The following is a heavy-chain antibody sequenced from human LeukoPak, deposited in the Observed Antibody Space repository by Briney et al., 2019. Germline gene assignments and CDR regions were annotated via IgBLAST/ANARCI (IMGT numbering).Heavy chain of an antibody. CDR3: ARDRYYYDSSAYYEIDY. CDR1: GFIFSSYD. CDR2: ISSSGSTI. V-gene: IGHV3-48*03. Sequence: GGSLRLSCAASGFIFSSYDMNWVRQAPGKGLEWVSYISSSGSTIYYADAVKGRFTISRDNAKNSLFLQMISLRAEDTAVYYCARDRYYYDSSAYYEIDYWGQGTLVTVSS. J-gene: IGHJ4*02. D-gene: IGHD3-22*01.